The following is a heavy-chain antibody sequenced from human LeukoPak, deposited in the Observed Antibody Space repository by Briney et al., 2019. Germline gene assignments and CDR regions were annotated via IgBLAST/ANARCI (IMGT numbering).Heavy chain of an antibody. CDR2: ISGSGGST. CDR3: ARESRDGYNYEFDP. J-gene: IGHJ5*02. Sequence: PGGTLRLSCAASGFAFSSYGMSWVRQAPGKGLEWVSAISGSGGSTYYADSVKGRFTISRDNSKSTLYLQMNSLRAEDTAVYYCARESRDGYNYEFDPWGQGTLVTVSS. V-gene: IGHV3-23*01. CDR1: GFAFSSYG. D-gene: IGHD5-24*01.